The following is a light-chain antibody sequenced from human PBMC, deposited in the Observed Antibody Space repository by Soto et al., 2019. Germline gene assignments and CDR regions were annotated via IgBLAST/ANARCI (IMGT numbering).Light chain of an antibody. CDR2: GAS. Sequence: EVVLTQSPATLSVFPGERATLSCRASQTVGINLAWYQKKLGQAPRLLIYGASTRAAGIPDRFSGSGSGTDFTLAIGRLEPEDFAVYYCQQYGRSPWTFGQGTKV. J-gene: IGKJ1*01. CDR1: QTVGIN. V-gene: IGKV3-20*01. CDR3: QQYGRSPWT.